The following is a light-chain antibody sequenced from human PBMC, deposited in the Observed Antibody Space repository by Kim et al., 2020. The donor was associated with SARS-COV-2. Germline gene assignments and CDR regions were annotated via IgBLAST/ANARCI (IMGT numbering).Light chain of an antibody. J-gene: IGKJ1*01. CDR2: WAS. CDR3: QQYYTAPWT. CDR1: QSVYSSTNKNS. V-gene: IGKV4-1*01. Sequence: RPTINCKSSQSVYSSTNKNSLAWYQQKPGQPPKVLIYWASTRKSGVPVRFSGSGSGTDFTLTISSLQAEDVAVYSCQQYYTAPWTFGQGTKVDIK.